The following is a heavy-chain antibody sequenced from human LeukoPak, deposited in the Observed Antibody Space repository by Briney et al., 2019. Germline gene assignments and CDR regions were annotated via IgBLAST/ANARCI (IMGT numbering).Heavy chain of an antibody. Sequence: GGSLRLSCAASGFTFSSSAMSWVRQAPGKGLEWVSAISNNGGYTYYADSVQGRFTISRDNSKSTLCLQMNSLRAEDTAVYYCAKQLGYCSDGSCYFPYWGLGTLVTVSS. D-gene: IGHD2-15*01. CDR2: ISNNGGYT. CDR1: GFTFSSSA. CDR3: AKQLGYCSDGSCYFPY. V-gene: IGHV3-23*01. J-gene: IGHJ4*02.